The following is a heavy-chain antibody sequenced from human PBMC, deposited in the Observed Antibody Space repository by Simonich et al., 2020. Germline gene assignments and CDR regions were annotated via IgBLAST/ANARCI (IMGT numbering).Heavy chain of an antibody. J-gene: IGHJ4*02. Sequence: QVQLQESGPGLVKPSETLSLTCTVSGGSISSSYWSWIRQPPGKGLEWIGYIYYSGNTNDNPSLKSRVTISVDTSKNQFSLKLSSVTAADTAVYYCARHDRWLQFYFDYWGQGTLVTVSS. CDR3: ARHDRWLQFYFDY. D-gene: IGHD5-12*01. V-gene: IGHV4-59*08. CDR2: IYYSGNT. CDR1: GGSISSSY.